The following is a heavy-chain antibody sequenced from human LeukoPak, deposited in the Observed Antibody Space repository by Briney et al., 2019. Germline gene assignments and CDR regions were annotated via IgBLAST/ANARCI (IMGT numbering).Heavy chain of an antibody. Sequence: PSETLSLTCTVSGGSISSYYWTWIRQPPGKGLGLESIGYIYYSGTTNYSPSLKSRVTMSIDTSKNQFSLKLESVTAADTAAYYCARAGTVVGADFDYWGQGTLVSVSS. CDR2: IYYSGTT. D-gene: IGHD1-26*01. V-gene: IGHV4-59*01. CDR1: GGSISSYY. J-gene: IGHJ4*02. CDR3: ARAGTVVGADFDY.